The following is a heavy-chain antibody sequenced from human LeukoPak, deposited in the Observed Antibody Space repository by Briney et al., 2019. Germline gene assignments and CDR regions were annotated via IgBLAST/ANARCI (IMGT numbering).Heavy chain of an antibody. CDR3: ARPYYYDSRIDH. J-gene: IGHJ5*02. Sequence: PSQTLSLTCTVSGGSISSGDYYWSWLRQPPGKGLEWIAYMYYSGSTYYNPSLKSRVTMSADTSKNQLSPKLSSVTAADTAVYYCARPYYYDSRIDHWGQGILVTVSS. CDR1: GGSISSGDYY. V-gene: IGHV4-30-4*01. CDR2: MYYSGST. D-gene: IGHD3-22*01.